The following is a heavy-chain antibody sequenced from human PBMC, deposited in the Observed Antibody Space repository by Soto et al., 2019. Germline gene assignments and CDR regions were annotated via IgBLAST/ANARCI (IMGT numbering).Heavy chain of an antibody. CDR1: GFTFSSYG. Sequence: QVQLVESGGGVVQPGRSLRLSCAASGFTFSSYGMHWVRQAPGKGLEWVAVISYDGSNKYYADSVKGRFTISRDNSKNTLYLQMNSLRAEDTAVYYCAKDRVLGDFYFDYWGQGTLVTVSS. CDR2: ISYDGSNK. V-gene: IGHV3-30*18. CDR3: AKDRVLGDFYFDY. D-gene: IGHD3-10*01. J-gene: IGHJ4*02.